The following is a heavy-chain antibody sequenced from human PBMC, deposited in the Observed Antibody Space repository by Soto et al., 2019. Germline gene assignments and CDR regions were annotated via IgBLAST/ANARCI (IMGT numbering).Heavy chain of an antibody. CDR3: ARNYGSGSHMGY. CDR1: GYTFTSYA. V-gene: IGHV1-3*01. Sequence: ASVKVSCKASGYTFTSYAMHWVRQAPGQRLEWMGWINAGNGNTKYSQKFQGRVTITRDTSASTAYMELSSLRSEDTAVYYCARNYGSGSHMGYWGQGPLVTVSS. J-gene: IGHJ4*02. CDR2: INAGNGNT. D-gene: IGHD3-10*01.